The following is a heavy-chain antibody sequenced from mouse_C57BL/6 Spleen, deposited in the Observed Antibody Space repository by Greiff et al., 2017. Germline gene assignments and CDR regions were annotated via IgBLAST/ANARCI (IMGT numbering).Heavy chain of an antibody. Sequence: QVQLQQPGAELVMPGASVKLSCKASGYTFTSYWMHWVKQRPGQGLEWIGEIDPSDSYTNYNQKFKGKSTLTVDKSSSTAYMQLSSLTSEDSAVYYCARSWVGRGRWFAYWGQGTLVTVSA. J-gene: IGHJ3*01. V-gene: IGHV1-69*01. D-gene: IGHD1-1*02. CDR2: IDPSDSYT. CDR1: GYTFTSYW. CDR3: ARSWVGRGRWFAY.